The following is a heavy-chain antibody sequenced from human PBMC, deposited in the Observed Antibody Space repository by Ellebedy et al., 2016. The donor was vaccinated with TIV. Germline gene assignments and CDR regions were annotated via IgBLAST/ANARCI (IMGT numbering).Heavy chain of an antibody. V-gene: IGHV3-23*01. D-gene: IGHD1-26*01. CDR1: GFTVSSNY. Sequence: GESLKISCAASGFTVSSNYMSWVRQAPGKGLEWVSAISGSGGSTYYADSVKGRFTISRDNSKNTLYLQMNSLRAEDTAVYYCAKSPLITGGDYWGQGTLVTVSS. CDR3: AKSPLITGGDY. CDR2: ISGSGGST. J-gene: IGHJ4*02.